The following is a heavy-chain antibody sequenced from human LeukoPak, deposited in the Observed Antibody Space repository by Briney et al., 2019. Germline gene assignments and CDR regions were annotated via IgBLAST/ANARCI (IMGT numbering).Heavy chain of an antibody. Sequence: SETLSLTCAVSGGSISSSNWWSWVRQPPGKGLEWIGEMYHSGSTNYNPSLKSRVTISVDKSKNQFFLKLSSVTAADTAVYYCATTAPSPHHRMHVWGQATTVTLPS. CDR2: MYHSGST. J-gene: IGHJ6*02. D-gene: IGHD1-1*01. CDR3: ATTAPSPHHRMHV. CDR1: GGSISSSNW. V-gene: IGHV4-4*02.